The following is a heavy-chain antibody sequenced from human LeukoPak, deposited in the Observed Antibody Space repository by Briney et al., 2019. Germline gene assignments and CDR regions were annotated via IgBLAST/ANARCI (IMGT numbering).Heavy chain of an antibody. D-gene: IGHD3-10*01. J-gene: IGHJ4*02. CDR2: IRYDGSNK. V-gene: IGHV3-30*02. CDR1: GFTFSSYG. CDR3: AKDPFLYYYGSGSYHDY. Sequence: GGSLRLSCAASGFTFSSYGMHWVRQAPGKGLEWVAFIRYDGSNKYYADSVKGRFTISRDNSKNTLYLQMNSLRAEDTAVYYCAKDPFLYYYGSGSYHDYWGQGTLVTVSS.